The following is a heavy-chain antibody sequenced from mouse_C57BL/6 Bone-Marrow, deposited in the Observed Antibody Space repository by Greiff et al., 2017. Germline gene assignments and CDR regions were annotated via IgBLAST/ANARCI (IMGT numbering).Heavy chain of an antibody. CDR1: GFSLPSYG. D-gene: IGHD2-5*01. J-gene: IGHJ1*03. CDR3: AKRDSNSSPFDV. CDR2: IWGDGST. V-gene: IGHV2-3*01. Sequence: QVQLQQSGPGLVAPSQSLSITCTVSGFSLPSYGVSWVRQPPGKGLEWLGVIWGDGSTNYHSALISRLSIRKDNSKSQVFLKLNSLQTDDKATYYCAKRDSNSSPFDVWGTGTTVTVSS.